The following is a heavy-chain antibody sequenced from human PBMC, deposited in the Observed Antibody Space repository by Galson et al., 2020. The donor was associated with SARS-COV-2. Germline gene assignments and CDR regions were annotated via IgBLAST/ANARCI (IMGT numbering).Heavy chain of an antibody. V-gene: IGHV1-24*01. J-gene: IGHJ4*02. CDR1: GYTLTELS. Sequence: ASVKVSCKVSGYTLTELSMHWVRQAPGKGLEWMGGFDPEDGETIYAQTFQGRVTMTEDTSTDTAYMELSSLRSEDTAVYYCATISPYCSSTSGRSVDYWGQGTLGAVAS. CDR2: FDPEDGET. D-gene: IGHD2-2*01. CDR3: ATISPYCSSTSGRSVDY.